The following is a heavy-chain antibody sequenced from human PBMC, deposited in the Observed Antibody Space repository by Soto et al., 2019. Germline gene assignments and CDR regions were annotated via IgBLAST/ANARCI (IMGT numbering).Heavy chain of an antibody. CDR1: GYTFTSYG. CDR3: ARDPGAATFDY. D-gene: IGHD1-26*01. Sequence: GASVKVSCKASGYTFTSYGISWARQAPGQGLEWIGWISAYNGNTNNAQNLQGRVTMTTDTSTSTAYMELRSLRSDDTAIYYCARDPGAATFDYWGQGTLVTVSP. V-gene: IGHV1-18*01. J-gene: IGHJ4*01. CDR2: ISAYNGNT.